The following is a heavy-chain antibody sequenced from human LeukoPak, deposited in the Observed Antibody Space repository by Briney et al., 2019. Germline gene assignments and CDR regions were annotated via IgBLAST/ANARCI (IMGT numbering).Heavy chain of an antibody. V-gene: IGHV3-48*03. CDR2: ISSSRSTI. D-gene: IGHD6-19*01. J-gene: IGHJ4*02. Sequence: GGSLTLSCAASGFTFSSYEMNWVRQPPPKGLEWVSYISSSRSTIYYADSVNGRFTISRDNAKNSLYLQMNSLRAGDTAVYYCARSKYSSGWYPCVYFDYWGQGTLVTVSS. CDR3: ARSKYSSGWYPCVYFDY. CDR1: GFTFSSYE.